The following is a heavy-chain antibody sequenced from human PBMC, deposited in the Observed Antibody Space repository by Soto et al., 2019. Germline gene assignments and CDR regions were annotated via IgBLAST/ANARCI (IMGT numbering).Heavy chain of an antibody. CDR3: ARGGHCTNGVCSALDY. Sequence: QVQLQESGPGLVKPSETLSLTCTVSGGSISTYYWSWIRQPPGKGLEWIGYIYNGGSANYNPSLKSRVTISVDTSKKQFSLRLDSVTAADTAVYYCARGGHCTNGVCSALDYWGQGTLVTVSS. V-gene: IGHV4-59*08. J-gene: IGHJ4*02. CDR2: IYNGGSA. D-gene: IGHD2-8*01. CDR1: GGSISTYY.